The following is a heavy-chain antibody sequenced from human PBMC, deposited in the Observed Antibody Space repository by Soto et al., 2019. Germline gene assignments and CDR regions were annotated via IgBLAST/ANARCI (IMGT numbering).Heavy chain of an antibody. V-gene: IGHV4-34*01. J-gene: IGHJ1*01. CDR2: INHSGST. CDR3: ARSPARIAAAGTEYFQH. Sequence: QVQLQQWGAGLSKPSETLSLTCAVYGGSFSGYYWSWIRQPPGKGLEWIGEINHSGSTNYNPSLKSRVTISVDTSKNQFSLKLSSVTAADTAVYYCARSPARIAAAGTEYFQHWGQGTLVTVSS. CDR1: GGSFSGYY. D-gene: IGHD6-13*01.